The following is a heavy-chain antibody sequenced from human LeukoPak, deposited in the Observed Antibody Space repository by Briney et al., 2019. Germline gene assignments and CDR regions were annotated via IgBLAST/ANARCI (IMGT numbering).Heavy chain of an antibody. Sequence: SETLSLTCAVYGGSFSGYYWSRIRQPPGKGLEWIGEINHSGSTNYNPSLKSRVTISVDTSKNQFSLKLSSVTAADTAVYYCARAGKSSSSYYYYYGMDVWGQGTTVTVSS. V-gene: IGHV4-34*01. D-gene: IGHD6-6*01. CDR2: INHSGST. CDR3: ARAGKSSSSYYYYYGMDV. CDR1: GGSFSGYY. J-gene: IGHJ6*02.